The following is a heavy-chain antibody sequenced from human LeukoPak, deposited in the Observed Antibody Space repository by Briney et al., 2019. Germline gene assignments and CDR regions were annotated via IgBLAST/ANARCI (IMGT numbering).Heavy chain of an antibody. V-gene: IGHV1-18*01. Sequence: GASVKVSCKASGYTFTSYGISWVRQAPGQGLEWMGWISAYNGNTNYAQKLQGRVTKTTDTSTSTAYMELRSLRSDDTAVYYCARDNSYVGDGYNYAFDIWGQGTMVTVSS. D-gene: IGHD5-24*01. CDR2: ISAYNGNT. J-gene: IGHJ3*02. CDR1: GYTFTSYG. CDR3: ARDNSYVGDGYNYAFDI.